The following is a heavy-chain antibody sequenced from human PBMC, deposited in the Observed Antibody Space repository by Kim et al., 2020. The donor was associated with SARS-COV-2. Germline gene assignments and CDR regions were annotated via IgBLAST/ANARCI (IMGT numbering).Heavy chain of an antibody. Sequence: GSTNYAQKFQGRVTMTRDTSTSTVYMELSSLRSEDTAVYYCARVGHDYGDPYDYWGQGTLVTVPS. J-gene: IGHJ4*02. D-gene: IGHD4-17*01. V-gene: IGHV1-46*01. CDR2: GST. CDR3: ARVGHDYGDPYDY.